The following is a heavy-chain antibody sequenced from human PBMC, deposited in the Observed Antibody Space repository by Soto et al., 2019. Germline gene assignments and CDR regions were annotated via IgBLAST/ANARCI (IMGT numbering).Heavy chain of an antibody. CDR2: ISGYNGNT. D-gene: IGHD2-2*01. V-gene: IGHV1-18*04. CDR1: GYIFSRYG. CDR3: AREATAEPNHYGLGV. J-gene: IGHJ6*02. Sequence: QVQLVQSGPGVRKPGASVKVSCKGSGYIFSRYGISWVRQAPGQGLEWRAWISGYNGNTKFGERVQGRVNVTTDTSTSTAYMELRSLRSDATAVYYCAREATAEPNHYGLGVWGPGTRVIVSS.